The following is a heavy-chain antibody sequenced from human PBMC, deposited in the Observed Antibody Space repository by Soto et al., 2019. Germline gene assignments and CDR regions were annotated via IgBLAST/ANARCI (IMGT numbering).Heavy chain of an antibody. CDR1: GGSISFYY. Sequence: KTSETLSLTCTVSGGSISFYYWSWIRQPPGKGLEWIGYISYSGSTNYNPSLKSRVTISVDTSKNQFSLKLRSVTAADTAVYYCARDWLGCSGXSCYPRSPGYYYYGMDVWGQGTTVTVSS. CDR2: ISYSGST. CDR3: ARDWLGCSGXSCYPRSPGYYYYGMDV. V-gene: IGHV4-59*01. J-gene: IGHJ6*02. D-gene: IGHD2-15*01.